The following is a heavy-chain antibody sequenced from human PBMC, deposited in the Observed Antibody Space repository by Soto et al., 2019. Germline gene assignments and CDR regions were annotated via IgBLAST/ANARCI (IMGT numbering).Heavy chain of an antibody. CDR2: TYYRSKWYN. V-gene: IGHV6-1*01. CDR3: ARMTTVRWYCYDGMDV. D-gene: IGHD4-4*01. CDR1: GDSVSSNSAA. Sequence: SQTLSLTCAISGDSVSSNSAAWNWIRQSPSRGLEWLGRTYYRSKWYNDYAVSVKSRITINPDTSKNQFSLQLNSVTPEDTAVYYCARMTTVRWYCYDGMDVWGQGTTVTVSS. J-gene: IGHJ6*02.